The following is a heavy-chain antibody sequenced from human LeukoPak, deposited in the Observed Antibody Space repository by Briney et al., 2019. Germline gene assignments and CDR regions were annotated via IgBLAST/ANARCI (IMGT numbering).Heavy chain of an antibody. J-gene: IGHJ5*02. CDR3: ARDRGYQMVDP. V-gene: IGHV3-74*01. D-gene: IGHD5-12*01. Sequence: GGSLRLSCAASGFTFSPYWMHWVRQAPGKGLVWDSRINGDGSSTDYADSVKGRFTISRDNAKNTLYLQMNSLTAEDTAVYYCARDRGYQMVDPWGQGTLVTVSS. CDR2: INGDGSST. CDR1: GFTFSPYW.